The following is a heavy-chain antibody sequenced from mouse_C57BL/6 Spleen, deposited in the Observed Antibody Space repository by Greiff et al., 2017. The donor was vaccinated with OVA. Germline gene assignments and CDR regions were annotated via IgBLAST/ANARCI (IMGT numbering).Heavy chain of an antibody. CDR2: INPGSGGT. Sequence: QVQLQQSGAELVRPGTSVKVSCKASGYAFTNYLIEWVKQRPGQGLEWIGVINPGSGGTNYNEKFKGKATLTADKSSSTAYMQLSSLTSEDSAVYVCARSPYYGSSYGYFDVWGTGTTVTVSS. CDR1: GYAFTNYL. J-gene: IGHJ1*03. V-gene: IGHV1-54*01. CDR3: ARSPYYGSSYGYFDV. D-gene: IGHD1-1*01.